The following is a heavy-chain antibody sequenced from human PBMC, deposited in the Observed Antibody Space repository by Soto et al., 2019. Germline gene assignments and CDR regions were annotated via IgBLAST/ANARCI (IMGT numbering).Heavy chain of an antibody. Sequence: PSETLSLTCTVSGGSISSGGYYWSWIRQHPGKGLEWIGYIYYSGSTYYNPSLQTRVTISLDKSRSQFSLKLNSVTAADSAVYYCTRANWYSEYWGQGTLVTVSS. CDR2: IYYSGST. D-gene: IGHD7-27*01. V-gene: IGHV4-31*09. CDR1: GGSISSGGYY. J-gene: IGHJ4*02. CDR3: TRANWYSEY.